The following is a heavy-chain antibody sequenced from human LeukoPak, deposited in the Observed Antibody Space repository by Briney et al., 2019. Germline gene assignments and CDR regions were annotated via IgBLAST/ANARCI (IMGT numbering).Heavy chain of an antibody. CDR2: IYASGNT. D-gene: IGHD2-15*01. CDR1: GGSISIDTYY. V-gene: IGHV4-61*02. Sequence: SETLSLTCTVSGGSISIDTYYWSWIRQPAGKGLEWIGRIYASGNTNYNPSLKSRVTISVDTSKNQLSLKLSSVTAADSAVYYCARDWGYCSGGSCHFPIDYWGQGTLVTVSS. CDR3: ARDWGYCSGGSCHFPIDY. J-gene: IGHJ4*02.